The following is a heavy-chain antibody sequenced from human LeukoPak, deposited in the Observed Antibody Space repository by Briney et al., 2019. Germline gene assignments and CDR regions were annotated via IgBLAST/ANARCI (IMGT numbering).Heavy chain of an antibody. J-gene: IGHJ1*01. CDR3: ARHSKYYYDSSGSYVGYFQH. CDR2: IYYSGST. CDR1: GGSVSSGTYY. Sequence: SETLSLTCTVSGGSVSSGTYYWSWIRQPPGEGLEWIGYIYYSGSTNYNPSLKSRVTISVDTSKNQFSLKLSSVTAADTAVYYCARHSKYYYDSSGSYVGYFQHWGQGTLVTVSS. V-gene: IGHV4-61*01. D-gene: IGHD3-22*01.